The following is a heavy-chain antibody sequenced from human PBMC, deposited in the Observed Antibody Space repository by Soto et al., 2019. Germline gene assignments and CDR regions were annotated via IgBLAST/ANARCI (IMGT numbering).Heavy chain of an antibody. D-gene: IGHD6-19*01. CDR3: ARTLYSSGWYRSNVNWVDP. J-gene: IGHJ5*02. CDR2: INHSGST. V-gene: IGHV4-34*01. Sequence: QVQLQQWGAGLLKPSETLSLTCAVYGGSFSGYYWCWIRQPPGQGLEWVGEINHSGSTNYNPSLKSRVTISVDTSKTQFSLKLSSVTAADTAVDSGARTLYSSGWYRSNVNWVDPWGQGTLVTVSS. CDR1: GGSFSGYY.